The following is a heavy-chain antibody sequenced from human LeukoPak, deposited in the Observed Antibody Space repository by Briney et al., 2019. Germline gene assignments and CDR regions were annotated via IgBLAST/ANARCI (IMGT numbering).Heavy chain of an antibody. V-gene: IGHV3-30*18. CDR1: GFTFSDHY. J-gene: IGHJ4*02. D-gene: IGHD2-15*01. Sequence: GGSLRLSCAASGFTFSDHYMDWVRQAPGKGLEWVAVISYDGSNKYYADSVKGRFTISRDNSKNTLYLQMNSLRAEDAAVYYCAKEKVVAAHVFDYWGQGTLVTVSS. CDR2: ISYDGSNK. CDR3: AKEKVVAAHVFDY.